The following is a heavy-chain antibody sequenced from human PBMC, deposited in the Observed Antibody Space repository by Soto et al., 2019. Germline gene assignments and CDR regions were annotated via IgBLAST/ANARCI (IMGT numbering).Heavy chain of an antibody. V-gene: IGHV3-7*04. J-gene: IGHJ3*02. CDR1: GFTFSSYW. Sequence: GGSLRLSCAASGFTFSSYWMSWVRQAPGKGLEWVANIKPDGSEKWYVDSVKGRFTISRDNAKNSLYLQMNSLRAEDTAVYYCARGDYYDTTGPFSDAFDIWGQGTMVTVSS. D-gene: IGHD3-22*01. CDR3: ARGDYYDTTGPFSDAFDI. CDR2: IKPDGSEK.